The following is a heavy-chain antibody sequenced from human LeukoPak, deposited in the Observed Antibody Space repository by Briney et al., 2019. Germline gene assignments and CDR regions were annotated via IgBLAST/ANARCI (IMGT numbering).Heavy chain of an antibody. Sequence: GGSLRLSCAASGFTFSSYSMNWVRQAPGKGLEWVSSISSSSSYIYYADSVKGRFTISRDNAKNSLYLQMNSLRAEDTAVYYCASGYAKTRLSWFDPWGRGTLVTVSS. CDR2: ISSSSSYI. V-gene: IGHV3-21*01. CDR3: ASGYAKTRLSWFDP. J-gene: IGHJ5*02. CDR1: GFTFSSYS. D-gene: IGHD2-8*01.